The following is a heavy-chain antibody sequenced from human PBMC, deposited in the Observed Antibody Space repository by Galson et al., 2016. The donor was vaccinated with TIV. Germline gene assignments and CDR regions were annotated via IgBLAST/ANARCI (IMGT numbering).Heavy chain of an antibody. CDR3: ARDLAGRDDY. CDR2: T. J-gene: IGHJ4*02. Sequence: TNYADSVKGRFTISRDNAKNTLFLQMHSLRVEDTGVYYCARDLAGRDDYWGQGTLVTVSS. D-gene: IGHD6-19*01. V-gene: IGHV3-74*01.